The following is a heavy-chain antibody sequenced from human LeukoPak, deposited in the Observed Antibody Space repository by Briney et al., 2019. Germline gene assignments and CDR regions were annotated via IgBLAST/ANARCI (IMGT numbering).Heavy chain of an antibody. J-gene: IGHJ4*02. D-gene: IGHD2-21*01. CDR3: AKFLPTHIVVADYYFDY. CDR1: GFTFSSYA. CDR2: ISGSGGST. Sequence: GGSLRLSCAASGFTFSSYAMSWVRQAPGKGLEWISAISGSGGSTYYADSVKGRFTISRDNSKNTLYLQMNSLRAEDTAVYYCAKFLPTHIVVADYYFDYWGQGTLVTVSS. V-gene: IGHV3-23*01.